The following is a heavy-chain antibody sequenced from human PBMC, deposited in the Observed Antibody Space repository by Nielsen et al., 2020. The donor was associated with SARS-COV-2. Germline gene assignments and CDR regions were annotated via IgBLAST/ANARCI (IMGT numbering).Heavy chain of an antibody. J-gene: IGHJ4*02. Sequence: GESLKISCAASGFTFSNYAMHWVRQAPGMGLEWVALISHDGTSKNYGDSVKGRFTISRDNSNNTVYVQMNSLRAEDSALYYCARRYCGTDCYFDFWGQGTLVTVSS. V-gene: IGHV3-30-3*01. D-gene: IGHD2-21*02. CDR3: ARRYCGTDCYFDF. CDR2: ISHDGTSK. CDR1: GFTFSNYA.